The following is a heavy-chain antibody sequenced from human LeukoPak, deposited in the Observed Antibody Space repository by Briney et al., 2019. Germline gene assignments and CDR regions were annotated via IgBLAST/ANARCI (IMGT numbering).Heavy chain of an antibody. CDR1: GGSFSGYY. D-gene: IGHD2/OR15-2a*01. Sequence: SETLSLTCAVYGGSFSGYYWSWIRQPPGKGLEWIGEINHSGSTNYNPSLKSRVTISVDTSKNQFSLKLSSVTAADTAVYYCARERRADPLCGMEVWGKGTTVTVSS. V-gene: IGHV4-34*01. CDR2: INHSGST. J-gene: IGHJ6*04. CDR3: ARERRADPLCGMEV.